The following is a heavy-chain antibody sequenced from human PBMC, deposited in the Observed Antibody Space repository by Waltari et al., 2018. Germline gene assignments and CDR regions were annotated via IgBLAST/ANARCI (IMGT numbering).Heavy chain of an antibody. CDR3: ARVRYYDSSGYVYHYYYGMDV. CDR2: IIPILGKA. V-gene: IGHV1-69*08. D-gene: IGHD3-22*01. CDR1: GGTFSSYT. Sequence: QVQLVQSGAEVKKPGSSVKVSCKASGGTFSSYTISWVRQAPGEGLEWMGRIIPILGKANYAQKFQGRVTITADKSTSTAYMELSSLRSEDTAVYYCARVRYYDSSGYVYHYYYGMDVWGQGTTVTVSS. J-gene: IGHJ6*02.